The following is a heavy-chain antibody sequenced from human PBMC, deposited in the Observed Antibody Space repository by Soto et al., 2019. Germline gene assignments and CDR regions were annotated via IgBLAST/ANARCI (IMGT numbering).Heavy chain of an antibody. CDR3: ARDKGVPFDY. D-gene: IGHD2-8*01. J-gene: IGHJ4*02. CDR2: IYYSGSS. V-gene: IGHV4-59*01. Sequence: SDTLSLTCTVSGVSFSTYYWSWIRQAPGKGLEWIGYIYYSGSSNYNPSLKSRVTMSVDTSKNQLSLKLSSVTAADTAVYYCARDKGVPFDYWGQGNLVIVSS. CDR1: GVSFSTYY.